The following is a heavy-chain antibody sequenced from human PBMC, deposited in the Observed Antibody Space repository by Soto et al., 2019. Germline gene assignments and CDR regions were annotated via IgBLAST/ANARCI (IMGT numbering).Heavy chain of an antibody. J-gene: IGHJ4*02. CDR1: GFTFSSYA. CDR3: AKGGRITMIVVVITQPYYFDY. CDR2: ISGSGGST. V-gene: IGHV3-23*01. D-gene: IGHD3-22*01. Sequence: GSLRLSCAASGFTFSSYAMSWVRQAPGKGLKWVSAISGSGGSTYYADSVKGRFTISRDNSKNTLYLQMNSLRAEDTAVYYCAKGGRITMIVVVITQPYYFDYWGQGTLVTVSS.